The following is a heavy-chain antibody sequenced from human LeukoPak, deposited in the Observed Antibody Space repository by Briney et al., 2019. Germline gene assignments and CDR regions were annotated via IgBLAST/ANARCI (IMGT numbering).Heavy chain of an antibody. CDR1: GFTFSVYS. CDR2: ITSNSATI. Sequence: GGSLRLSCAASGFTFSVYSMNWVRQPPGMGLEWVSYITSNSATIQYADSVKGRFTISRDNAKDSLSLQMNSLRDEDTAVYYCARSVGGHFDYWGQGMLVTVSS. D-gene: IGHD3-16*01. V-gene: IGHV3-48*02. CDR3: ARSVGGHFDY. J-gene: IGHJ4*02.